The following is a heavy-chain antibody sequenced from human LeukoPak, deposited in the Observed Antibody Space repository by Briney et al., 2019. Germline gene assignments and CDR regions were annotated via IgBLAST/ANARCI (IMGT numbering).Heavy chain of an antibody. CDR3: AKPIYSGSYPFDY. CDR1: GFTFDDYA. D-gene: IGHD1-26*01. Sequence: PGGSLRLSCAASGFTFDDYAMHWVRQAPGKGLEWVSLISGDGGSTYYADSVKGRFTISRDNCKNSLYLQMNSLRTEDTALYYCAKPIYSGSYPFDYWAREPWSPSPQ. J-gene: IGHJ4*02. CDR2: ISGDGGST. V-gene: IGHV3-43*02.